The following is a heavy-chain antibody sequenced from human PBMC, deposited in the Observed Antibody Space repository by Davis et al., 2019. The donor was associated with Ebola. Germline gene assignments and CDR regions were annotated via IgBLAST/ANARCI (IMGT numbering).Heavy chain of an antibody. CDR3: ARGTRMDV. CDR2: ISYDGSNK. V-gene: IGHV3-30*03. Sequence: GESLKISCAASGFTFSSYGMHWVRQAPGKGLEWVAVISYDGSNKYYADSVKGRFTISRDNSKNTLYLQMNSLRAEDTAVYYCARGTRMDVWGKGTTVTVSS. CDR1: GFTFSSYG. J-gene: IGHJ6*04.